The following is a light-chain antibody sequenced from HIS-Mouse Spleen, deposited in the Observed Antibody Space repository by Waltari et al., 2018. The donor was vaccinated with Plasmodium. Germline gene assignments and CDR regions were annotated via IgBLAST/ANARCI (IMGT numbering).Light chain of an antibody. Sequence: QSVLTQPPSASGTPGQRVTISCSGSSSNLGSNYVYWYQQLPGTAPKLLIYRNNQLPSGVPDRFSGSKSGTSASLAISGLRSEDEADYYCAAWDDSLSGRVFGGGTKLTVL. J-gene: IGLJ3*02. V-gene: IGLV1-47*01. CDR2: RNN. CDR1: SSNLGSNY. CDR3: AAWDDSLSGRV.